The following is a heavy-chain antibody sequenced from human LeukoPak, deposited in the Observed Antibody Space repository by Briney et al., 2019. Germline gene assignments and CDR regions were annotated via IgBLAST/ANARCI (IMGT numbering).Heavy chain of an antibody. CDR1: GGSISSYY. Sequence: SETLSLTCTVSGGSISSYYWSWIRQPPGKGLEWIGYIYYSGSTNYNPSPKSRVTISVDTSKNQFSLKLSSVTAADTAVYYCARDRVEYSYDAFDIWGQGTMVTVSS. D-gene: IGHD5-18*01. CDR3: ARDRVEYSYDAFDI. V-gene: IGHV4-59*01. J-gene: IGHJ3*02. CDR2: IYYSGST.